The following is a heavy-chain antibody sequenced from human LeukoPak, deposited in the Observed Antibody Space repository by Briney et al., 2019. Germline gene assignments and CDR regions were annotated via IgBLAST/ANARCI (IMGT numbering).Heavy chain of an antibody. J-gene: IGHJ4*02. CDR3: ARSRSPGSSGYYDY. V-gene: IGHV5-51*01. CDR1: GYSFTSYW. CDR2: IYPGDSDT. Sequence: GESLKISCKGSGYSFTSYWIGWMLQLPGKGLEWMVIIYPGDSDTRYSPSFQGQVTISTDKSISTAYLQWSSLKASDTAMYYCARSRSPGSSGYYDYWGQGTLVSISS. D-gene: IGHD6-19*01.